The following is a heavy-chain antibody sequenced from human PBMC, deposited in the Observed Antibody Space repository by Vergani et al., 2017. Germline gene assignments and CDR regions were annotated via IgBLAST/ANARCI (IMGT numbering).Heavy chain of an antibody. CDR3: ASGYSYGYGEVFQH. CDR2: IWYDGSNK. CDR1: GFTFSSYG. J-gene: IGHJ1*01. D-gene: IGHD5-18*01. V-gene: IGHV3-33*01. Sequence: QVQLVESGGGVVQPGRSLRLSCAASGFTFSSYGMHWVRQAPGKGLEWVAVIWYDGSNKYYADSVKGRFTISRDNSKNTLYLQMNSLRAEDTAVYYCASGYSYGYGEVFQHWGQGTLVTVSS.